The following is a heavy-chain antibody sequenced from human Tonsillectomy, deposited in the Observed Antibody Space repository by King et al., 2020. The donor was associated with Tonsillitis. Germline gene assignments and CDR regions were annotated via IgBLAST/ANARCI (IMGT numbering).Heavy chain of an antibody. D-gene: IGHD3-10*01. CDR3: AGYYYGSGSDPFDI. V-gene: IGHV4-59*01. CDR2: XXXXXXX. CDR1: GGSIFXYY. J-gene: IGHJ3*02. Sequence: MQLQESGPGXVKPSETLSLXXXXSGGSIFXYYWNXIXXPXXKXXXWXXXXXXXXXXXXXPXXXXRVTISVDXXKNQFSLRLSSXTAADTAMYYCAGYYYGSGSDPFDIWGQGTMVTVSS.